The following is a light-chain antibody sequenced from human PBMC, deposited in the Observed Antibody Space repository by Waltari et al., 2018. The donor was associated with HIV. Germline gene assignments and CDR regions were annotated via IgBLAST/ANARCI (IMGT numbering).Light chain of an antibody. CDR2: DVS. Sequence: QSALTQPASLSGSPGQSITISCTGTRSDIGTYNYVSWYQQEPGKAPKLLIYDVSNRPSGISYRFSGSKSGNTASLTISGLQAEDEADYYCSSYRITTTSYVFGTGTKVNVL. CDR1: RSDIGTYNY. CDR3: SSYRITTTSYV. J-gene: IGLJ1*01. V-gene: IGLV2-14*03.